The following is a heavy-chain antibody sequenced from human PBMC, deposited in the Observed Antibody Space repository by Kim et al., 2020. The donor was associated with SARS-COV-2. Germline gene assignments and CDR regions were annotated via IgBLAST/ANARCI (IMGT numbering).Heavy chain of an antibody. CDR1: GFTFSSYG. V-gene: IGHV3-30*18. CDR2: ISYDGSNK. D-gene: IGHD6-6*01. J-gene: IGHJ6*02. Sequence: GGSLRLSCAASGFTFSSYGMHWVRQAPGKGLEWVAVISYDGSNKYYADSVKGRFTISRDNSKNTLYLQMNSLRAEDTAVYYCAKDRQQLVYYYYGMDVWGQGTTVTVSS. CDR3: AKDRQQLVYYYYGMDV.